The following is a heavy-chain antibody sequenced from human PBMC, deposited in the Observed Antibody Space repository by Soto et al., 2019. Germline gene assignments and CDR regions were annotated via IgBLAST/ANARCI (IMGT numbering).Heavy chain of an antibody. CDR3: AETTATGGGAFDI. D-gene: IGHD2-8*02. Sequence: GGSLRLSCAASGFIFSGYSMNWVRQAPGKGLEWIAYIARSGGTGSSIVYADSVEGRFTISRANAKNSLYLQMNSLTAGDTAVYYCAETTATGGGAFDISGQGTIVTVSS. J-gene: IGHJ3*02. CDR2: IARSGGTGSSI. V-gene: IGHV3-48*01. CDR1: GFIFSGYS.